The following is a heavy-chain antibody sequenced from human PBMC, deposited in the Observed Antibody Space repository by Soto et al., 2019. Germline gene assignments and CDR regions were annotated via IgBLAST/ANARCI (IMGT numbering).Heavy chain of an antibody. CDR2: ISYDGSNK. J-gene: IGHJ1*01. V-gene: IGHV3-30*18. CDR3: AKWQVTVVTPGYFQH. Sequence: QVQLVESGGGVVQPGRSLRLSCAASGFTFSSYGMHWVRQAPGKGLEWVAVISYDGSNKYYADSVKGRFTISRDNSKNTLYLQMNSLRAEDTAVYYCAKWQVTVVTPGYFQHWGQGTLVTVSS. CDR1: GFTFSSYG. D-gene: IGHD2-21*02.